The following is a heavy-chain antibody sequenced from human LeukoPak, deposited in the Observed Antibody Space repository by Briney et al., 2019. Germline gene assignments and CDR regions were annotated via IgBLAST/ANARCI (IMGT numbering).Heavy chain of an antibody. V-gene: IGHV3-74*01. CDR1: GFTFSSYW. D-gene: IGHD3-10*01. Sequence: GGSLRLPCAASGFTFSSYWMHWVRQVPGRGLLWVSHINSDGRRTNSADSVKGRFTLSRDISKNTVFLQMNSLRAEDTALYYCAREPPNYGNDYWGQGTLVTVSS. CDR3: AREPPNYGNDY. J-gene: IGHJ4*02. CDR2: INSDGRRT.